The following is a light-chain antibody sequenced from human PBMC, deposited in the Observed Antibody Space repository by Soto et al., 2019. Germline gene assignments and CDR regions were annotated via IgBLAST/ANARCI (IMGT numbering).Light chain of an antibody. CDR2: DVS. CDR1: SSDIGRSES. J-gene: IGLJ2*01. Sequence: QSALTQPASVSGSPGQSITISCTGTSSDIGRSESVSWYQHHPGKAPKLMIFDVSHRPSGTSNRFSGSKSGNTASLTISGLQAEDESFYYCCSYTGMNTVVFGGGTKLTVL. V-gene: IGLV2-14*03. CDR3: CSYTGMNTVV.